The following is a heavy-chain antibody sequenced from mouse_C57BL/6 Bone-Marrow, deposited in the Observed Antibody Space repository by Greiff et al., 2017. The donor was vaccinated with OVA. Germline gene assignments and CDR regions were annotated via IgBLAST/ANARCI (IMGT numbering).Heavy chain of an antibody. V-gene: IGHV1-69*01. CDR3: ARLGTTDWYFDV. D-gene: IGHD1-1*01. CDR1: GYTFTSYW. CDR2: IDPSDSYT. J-gene: IGHJ1*03. Sequence: VKLQQPGAELVMPGASVKLSCKASGYTFTSYWMHWVKQRPGQGLEWIGEIDPSDSYTNYNQKFKGKSTLTVDKSSSTAYMQLSSLTSEDSAVYYCARLGTTDWYFDVWGTGTTVTVSS.